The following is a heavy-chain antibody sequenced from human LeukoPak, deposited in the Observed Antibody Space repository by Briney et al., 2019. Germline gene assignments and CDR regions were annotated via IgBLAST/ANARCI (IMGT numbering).Heavy chain of an antibody. CDR1: GGSFSGYY. CDR3: ARSWRQWLAGGAWFDP. V-gene: IGHV4-34*01. J-gene: IGHJ5*02. CDR2: INHSGST. Sequence: SETLSLTCAVYGGSFSGYYWSWIRQPPGKGLEWIGEINHSGSTNYNPSLKSRVTISVDTSKNQFSLKLSSVTAADTAVYYCARSWRQWLAGGAWFDPRGQGTLVTVSS. D-gene: IGHD6-19*01.